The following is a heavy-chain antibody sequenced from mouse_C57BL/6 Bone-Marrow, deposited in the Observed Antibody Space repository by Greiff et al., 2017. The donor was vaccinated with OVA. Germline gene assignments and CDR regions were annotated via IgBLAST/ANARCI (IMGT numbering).Heavy chain of an antibody. V-gene: IGHV1-26*01. J-gene: IGHJ3*01. CDR3: ARWEDSDYVAY. Sequence: VQLQQSGPELVKPGASVKISCKASGYTFTDYYMNWVKQSHGKSLEWIGDINPNNGGTSYNQKFKGKATLTVDKSSSTAYMELRSLTSEDSAVYYCARWEDSDYVAYWGQGTLVTVSA. CDR1: GYTFTDYY. CDR2: INPNNGGT. D-gene: IGHD2-4*01.